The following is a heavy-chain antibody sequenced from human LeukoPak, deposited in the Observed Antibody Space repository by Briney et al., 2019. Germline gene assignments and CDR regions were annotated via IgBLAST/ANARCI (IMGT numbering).Heavy chain of an antibody. CDR3: ARGRATYYDSSGYYFDAFDI. V-gene: IGHV4-4*02. J-gene: IGHJ3*02. D-gene: IGHD3-22*01. Sequence: SETLSLTCAVSGGSISSSNWWSWVRQPPGKGLEWIGEIYHSGSTNCNPSLKSRVTISVDKSKNQFSLKLSSVTAADTAVYYCARGRATYYDSSGYYFDAFDIWGQGTMVTVSS. CDR2: IYHSGST. CDR1: GGSISSSNW.